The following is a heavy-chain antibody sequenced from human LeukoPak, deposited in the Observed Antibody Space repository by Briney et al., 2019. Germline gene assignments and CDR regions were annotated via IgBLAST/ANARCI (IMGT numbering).Heavy chain of an antibody. V-gene: IGHV1-69*06. CDR2: IIPIFGTA. J-gene: IGHJ4*02. Sequence: SVKVSCKASGGTFSSYAISWVRQAPGQGLEWMGGIIPIFGTANYAQKFQGRVTITADKSMSTAYMELSSLRSEDTAVYYCARAEAAAHNLIFDYWGQGTLVTASS. D-gene: IGHD6-13*01. CDR1: GGTFSSYA. CDR3: ARAEAAAHNLIFDY.